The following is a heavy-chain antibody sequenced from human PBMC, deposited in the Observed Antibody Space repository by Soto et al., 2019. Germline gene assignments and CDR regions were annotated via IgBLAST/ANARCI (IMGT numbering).Heavy chain of an antibody. Sequence: SENPSLTCTVSGGSVNSGSHYWSWIRQSPEKGLEWIGYIYYNGGTNNNPSLKSRVTISVDKSKNQFSLRLSSVTAADTAVYYCSRDLTAPASGRFASWAPCPLV. CDR2: IYYNGGT. V-gene: IGHV4-61*01. CDR1: GGSVNSGSHY. CDR3: SRDLTAPASGRFAS. J-gene: IGHJ1*01. D-gene: IGHD2-21*02.